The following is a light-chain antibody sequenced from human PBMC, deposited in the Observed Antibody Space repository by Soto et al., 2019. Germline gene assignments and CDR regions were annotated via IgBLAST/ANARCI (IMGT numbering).Light chain of an antibody. CDR3: QQYYTTPIT. V-gene: IGKV4-1*01. Sequence: DIVMTQSPDSLAVSLGERATINCKSSQSVLYSSNNKNYLAWYQQKPGQPPKLVIYWASTRESGVPDRFSGSGSGTDFTLTVSSLQAEDVAVYYCQQYYTTPITFGQGPRLEIK. J-gene: IGKJ5*01. CDR2: WAS. CDR1: QSVLYSSNNKNY.